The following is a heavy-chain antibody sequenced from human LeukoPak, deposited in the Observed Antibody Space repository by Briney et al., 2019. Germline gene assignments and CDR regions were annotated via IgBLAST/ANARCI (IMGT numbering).Heavy chain of an antibody. J-gene: IGHJ4*02. V-gene: IGHV1-69*04. CDR3: ARVRLASKTIDY. D-gene: IGHD1-14*01. Sequence: VKVSCKASGGTFSSYALSWVRQAPGQGLEWMGRIIPILGIANYAQKFQGRVTMTRDTSTSTVYMELSSLRSEDTAVYYCARVRLASKTIDYWGQGTLVTVSS. CDR1: GGTFSSYA. CDR2: IIPILGIA.